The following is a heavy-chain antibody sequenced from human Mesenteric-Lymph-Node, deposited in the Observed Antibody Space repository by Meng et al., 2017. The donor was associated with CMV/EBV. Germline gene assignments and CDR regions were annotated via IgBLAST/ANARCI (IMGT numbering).Heavy chain of an antibody. D-gene: IGHD2-2*01. CDR1: GFAFSSYA. J-gene: IGHJ4*02. CDR2: IGNSGGDT. CDR3: ATGYQFDY. Sequence: GESLKISCAASGFAFSSYAVSWVRQAPGKGLEWVSSIGNSGGDTYYADSVKGRFTISRDNSRNTLYLQMNSLRAEDTAVYYCATGYQFDYWGQGKLVTVSS. V-gene: IGHV3-23*01.